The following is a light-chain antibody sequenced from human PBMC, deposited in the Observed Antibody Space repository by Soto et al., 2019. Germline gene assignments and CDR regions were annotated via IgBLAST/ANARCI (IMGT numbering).Light chain of an antibody. V-gene: IGKV1-39*01. CDR1: HSVASY. CDR3: QESSTTPAFP. CDR2: AAT. J-gene: IGKJ3*01. Sequence: DIQMTQSPSSLSASVGDRVTITCRASHSVASYFNWFQQRPGKAPSLLIYAATTLHTGVPSRFSGSRSGTNFTLTISRLQPEDFAPYYCQESSTTPAFPCGPGTKVDFK.